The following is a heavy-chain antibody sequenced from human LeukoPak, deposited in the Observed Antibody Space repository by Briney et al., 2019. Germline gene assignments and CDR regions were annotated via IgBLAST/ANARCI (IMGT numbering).Heavy chain of an antibody. V-gene: IGHV3-48*02. D-gene: IGHD3-9*01. CDR2: ISSSSSTI. J-gene: IGHJ4*02. Sequence: QSGGSLRLSCAASGFTFGSYNMNWVRQAPGKGLEWVSYISSSSSTIYYADSVKGRFTLSRDNAKNSLYLEMNSLRDEDTAVYYCARSFDGAGADWGQGTLVTVSS. CDR3: ARSFDGAGAD. CDR1: GFTFGSYN.